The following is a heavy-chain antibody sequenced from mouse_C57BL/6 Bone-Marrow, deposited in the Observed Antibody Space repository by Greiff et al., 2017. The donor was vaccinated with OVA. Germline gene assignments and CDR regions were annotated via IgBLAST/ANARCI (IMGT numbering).Heavy chain of an antibody. CDR1: GYTFTDYN. Sequence: VQLQQSGPELVKPGASVKIPCKASGYTFTDYNMDWVKQSHGKSLEWIGDINPNNGGTIYNQKFKGKATLTVDKSSSTAYMELRSLTSEDTAVYYCARSNYYGSSYRFAYWGQGTLVTVSA. V-gene: IGHV1-18*01. D-gene: IGHD1-1*01. J-gene: IGHJ3*01. CDR2: INPNNGGT. CDR3: ARSNYYGSSYRFAY.